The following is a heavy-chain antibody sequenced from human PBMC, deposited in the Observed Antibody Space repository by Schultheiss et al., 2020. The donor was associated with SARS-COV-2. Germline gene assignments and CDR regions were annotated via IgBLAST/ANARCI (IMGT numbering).Heavy chain of an antibody. D-gene: IGHD4-17*01. V-gene: IGHV4-34*01. J-gene: IGHJ4*02. CDR3: ARRAAEGDYGDLVDY. CDR2: INHSGST. Sequence: GSLRLSCAVYGGSFSGYYWSWIRQPPGKGLEWIGEINHSGSTNYNPSLKSRVTISVDTSKNQFSLKLSSVTAADTAVYYCARRAAEGDYGDLVDYWGQGTLVTVSS. CDR1: GGSFSGYY.